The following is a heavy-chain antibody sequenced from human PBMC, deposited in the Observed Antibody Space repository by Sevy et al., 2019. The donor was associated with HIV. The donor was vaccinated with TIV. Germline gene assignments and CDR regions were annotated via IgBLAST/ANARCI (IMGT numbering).Heavy chain of an antibody. J-gene: IGHJ4*02. CDR2: IFTSGST. Sequence: SETLSLTCTVSGGSVSGGRYHWSWIRQPAGKGLEWIGRIFTSGSTTYNPSFESRVTISIDTSKNQVSQNLSSVTAADTAVYYCARVGPVTGTAGDWGHYFDYWGQGTLVTVSS. CDR1: GGSVSGGRYH. CDR3: ARVGPVTGTAGDWGHYFDY. V-gene: IGHV4-61*02. D-gene: IGHD1-7*01.